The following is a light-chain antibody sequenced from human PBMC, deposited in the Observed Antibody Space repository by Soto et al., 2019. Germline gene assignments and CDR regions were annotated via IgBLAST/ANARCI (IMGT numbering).Light chain of an antibody. V-gene: IGKV3-20*01. CDR2: GAS. Sequence: EIVLTQSPGTLSLSPGERATLSCRASQSVSSSYLAWYQQKPGQAPRLLIYGASSRAAGIPDRFSGSGSGTAFTLTISRMEPHDFAVYYCQQYGSSPTYTFGQGTKLEIK. J-gene: IGKJ2*01. CDR3: QQYGSSPTYT. CDR1: QSVSSSY.